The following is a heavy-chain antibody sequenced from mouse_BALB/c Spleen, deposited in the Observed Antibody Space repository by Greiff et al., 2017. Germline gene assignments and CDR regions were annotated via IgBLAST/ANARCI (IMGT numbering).Heavy chain of an antibody. D-gene: IGHD2-1*01. CDR2: IYPGRGIT. CDR1: GYTFTSYW. J-gene: IGHJ4*01. Sequence: QVQLQQPGAELVKPGASVKMSCKASGYTFTSYWINWVKQRPGQGLEWIGDIYPGRGITNYNEKFKGKATLTADKSSSTAYMELSSLTSEDSAVYYCTRDGNYVDYYAMDYWGQGTSVTVSS. V-gene: IGHV1-55*01. CDR3: TRDGNYVDYYAMDY.